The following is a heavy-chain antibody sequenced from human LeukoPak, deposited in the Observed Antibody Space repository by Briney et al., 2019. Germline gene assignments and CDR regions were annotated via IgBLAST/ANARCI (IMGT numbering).Heavy chain of an antibody. CDR1: GFTVRSYA. V-gene: IGHV3-23*01. CDR2: ISGSGGST. J-gene: IGHJ3*02. D-gene: IGHD3-10*01. CDR3: AKDEYYYGSGSYYAI. Sequence: SGGSLRLSCAGSGFTVRSYAMSWVRQAPGKGLEWVSAISGSGGSTYYADSVKGRFTISRDNSKNTLYLQMNSLRAEDTAVYFCAKDEYYYGSGSYYAIWGQGTMVTVSS.